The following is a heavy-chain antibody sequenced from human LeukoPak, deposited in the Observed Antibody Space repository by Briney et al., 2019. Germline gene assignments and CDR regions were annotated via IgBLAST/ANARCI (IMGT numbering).Heavy chain of an antibody. CDR3: AGYCGGGTCYSGFDS. V-gene: IGHV3-23*01. CDR1: GFTFSKYT. D-gene: IGHD2-15*01. J-gene: IGHJ4*02. CDR2: ISGSGDIT. Sequence: GGFLRLSCATSGFTFSKYTMSWVRQAPGKGLEWVSRISGSGDITSYADSVKGRFTISRDNSKSTLYLQMDSLRAGDTAVYYCAGYCGGGTCYSGFDSWGQGTLVTVSS.